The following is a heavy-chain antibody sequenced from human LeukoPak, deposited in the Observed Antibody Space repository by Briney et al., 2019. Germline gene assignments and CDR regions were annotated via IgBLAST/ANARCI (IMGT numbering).Heavy chain of an antibody. CDR3: AKGGHSSSWYGPDY. J-gene: IGHJ4*02. CDR2: ISYDGSNK. Sequence: PGRSLRLSCAASGFTFSSYAMHWVRQAPGKGLEWVAVISYDGSNKYYADSVKGRFTISRDNSKNTLYLQINSLRAEDTAVYYCAKGGHSSSWYGPDYWGQGTLVTVSS. CDR1: GFTFSSYA. V-gene: IGHV3-30*04. D-gene: IGHD6-13*01.